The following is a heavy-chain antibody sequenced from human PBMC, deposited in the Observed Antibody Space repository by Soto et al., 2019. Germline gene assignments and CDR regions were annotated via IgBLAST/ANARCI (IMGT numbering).Heavy chain of an antibody. Sequence: QVQLQQWGAGLLKPSETLSLTCAVYGGSFSGYYWSWIRQPPGKGLEWIGEINHSGSTNYNPSLKSRVTISVDTSKNQFSLKLSSVTAADTVVYYCAAIAAAATSPIDYWGQGTLVTVSS. V-gene: IGHV4-34*01. CDR2: INHSGST. CDR1: GGSFSGYY. D-gene: IGHD6-13*01. J-gene: IGHJ4*02. CDR3: AAIAAAATSPIDY.